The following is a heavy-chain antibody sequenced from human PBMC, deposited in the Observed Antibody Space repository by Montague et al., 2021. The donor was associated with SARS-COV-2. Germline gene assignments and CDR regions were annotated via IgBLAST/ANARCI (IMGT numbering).Heavy chain of an antibody. Sequence: SLRLSCAASRFTFSSYAMHWVRQAPGKGLEWVAVISYDGSNKYYADSVKGRFTISRDNSKNTLYLQMNSLRAEDTAVYYCASELADYGDFDYWGQGTLVTVSS. CDR2: ISYDGSNK. CDR1: RFTFSSYA. J-gene: IGHJ4*02. D-gene: IGHD4-17*01. V-gene: IGHV3-30-3*01. CDR3: ASELADYGDFDY.